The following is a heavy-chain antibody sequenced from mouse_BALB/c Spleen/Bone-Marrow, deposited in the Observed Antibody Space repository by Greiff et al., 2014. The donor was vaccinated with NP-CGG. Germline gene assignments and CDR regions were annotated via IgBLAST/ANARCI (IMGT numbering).Heavy chain of an antibody. V-gene: IGHV5-15*02. J-gene: IGHJ4*01. CDR1: GFSFSDYG. CDR2: ISNLAYSI. CDR3: TGSNVPGAMDY. D-gene: IGHD4-1*01. Sequence: DVHLVESGGGLAQPGGSRKLSCAASGFSFSDYGMAWVRQAPGKGPEWVGFISNLAYSIYYADTVTGRFTISRENAKNTLYLEMSSLRSEDTAMYYCTGSNVPGAMDYWGQGTSVTVSS.